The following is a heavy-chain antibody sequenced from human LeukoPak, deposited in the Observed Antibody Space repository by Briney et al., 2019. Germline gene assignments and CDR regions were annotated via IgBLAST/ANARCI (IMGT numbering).Heavy chain of an antibody. D-gene: IGHD4-11*01. V-gene: IGHV4-39*01. CDR1: GGSISSSSYF. CDR2: IYYSGST. Sequence: SETLSLTCTVSGGSISSSSYFWGWIRQPPGQGLECLGSIYYSGSTSYNTSLKSRVTISVDTSKNQFSLQLSSVTAADTAVYCCARLPLNYAIDYWGPGTLVTVSS. CDR3: ARLPLNYAIDY. J-gene: IGHJ4*02.